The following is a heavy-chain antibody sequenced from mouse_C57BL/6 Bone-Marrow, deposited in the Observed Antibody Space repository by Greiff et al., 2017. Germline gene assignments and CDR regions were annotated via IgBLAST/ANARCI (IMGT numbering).Heavy chain of an antibody. V-gene: IGHV1-18*01. CDR1: GYTFTDYN. CDR3: ARSEGPYGNYNYFDY. Sequence: EVQLVESGPELVKPGASVKIPCKASGYTFTDYNMDWVKQSHGKSLEWIGDINPNNGGTIYNQKFKGKATLTVDKSSSTAYMELRSLKSEDTAVYYCARSEGPYGNYNYFDYWGQGTTLTVSS. CDR2: INPNNGGT. D-gene: IGHD2-1*01. J-gene: IGHJ2*01.